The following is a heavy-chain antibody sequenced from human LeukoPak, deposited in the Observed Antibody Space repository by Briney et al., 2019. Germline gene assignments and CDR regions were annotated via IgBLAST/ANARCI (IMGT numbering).Heavy chain of an antibody. Sequence: GSLRLSCAASGFTFSSYGMHWVRQAPGKGLEWVAVISYDGSNKYYADSVKGRFTISRDNSKNTLYLQMNSLRAEDTAVYYCAKEMRDTAIPTWGQGTLVTVSS. CDR2: ISYDGSNK. D-gene: IGHD5-18*01. V-gene: IGHV3-30*18. CDR3: AKEMRDTAIPT. J-gene: IGHJ5*02. CDR1: GFTFSSYG.